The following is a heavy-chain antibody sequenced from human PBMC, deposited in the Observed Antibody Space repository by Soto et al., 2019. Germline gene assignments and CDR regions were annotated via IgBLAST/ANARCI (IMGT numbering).Heavy chain of an antibody. CDR2: IRNDIYDETT. J-gene: IGHJ4*02. CDR1: VFTFGDYA. CDR3: TRGRDGYNPYYFLY. D-gene: IGHD5-12*01. V-gene: IGHV3-49*03. Sequence: WSLRLSCTASVFTFGDYAINWLRQVPGKGLEWLGFIRNDIYDETTEYAASVKGRIIISRDDSKSMAYLQMDSLKTEDTGVYYCTRGRDGYNPYYFLYWGQGALVTVSS.